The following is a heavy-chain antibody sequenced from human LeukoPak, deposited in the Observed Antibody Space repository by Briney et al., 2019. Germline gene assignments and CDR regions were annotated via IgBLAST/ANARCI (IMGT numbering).Heavy chain of an antibody. D-gene: IGHD3-10*01. CDR1: GFTFSGSA. J-gene: IGHJ4*02. Sequence: PGGSLRLSCAASGFTFSGSAMHWVRQASGKGLEWVGRIRSKANSYATAYAASVKGRLTISRDDSKNTAYLQMNSLKTEDTAVYYCARDRGAYYFDYWGQGTLVTVSS. CDR2: IRSKANSYAT. V-gene: IGHV3-73*01. CDR3: ARDRGAYYFDY.